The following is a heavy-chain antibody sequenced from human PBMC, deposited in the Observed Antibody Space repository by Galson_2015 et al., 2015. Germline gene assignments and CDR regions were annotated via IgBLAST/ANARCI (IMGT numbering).Heavy chain of an antibody. D-gene: IGHD4-17*01. CDR2: IKEDGSEK. V-gene: IGHV3-7*03. Sequence: SLRLSCAASGFSFRDSCMGWVRKAPGKGLEWVANIKEDGSEKYYVDSVKGRFTISRDNVKNTLYLQMSSLRAEDTAVYYCAKTADDMDYGDDVSPRFDAFDFWGQG. J-gene: IGHJ3*01. CDR1: GFSFRDSC. CDR3: AKTADDMDYGDDVSPRFDAFDF.